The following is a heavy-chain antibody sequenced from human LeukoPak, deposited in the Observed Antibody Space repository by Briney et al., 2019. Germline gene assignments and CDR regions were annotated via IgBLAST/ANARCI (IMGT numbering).Heavy chain of an antibody. J-gene: IGHJ6*02. CDR1: GGSISSSSYY. D-gene: IGHD3-10*01. V-gene: IGHV4-39*01. Sequence: PSETLSLTCTVSGGSISSSSYYWGWIRQPPGKGLEWIGSIYYSGSTYYNPSLKSRVTISVDTSKNQFSLKLSSVTAADTAVYYCARGRMGLMVRGVTYYYYGMDVWGQGTTVTVSS. CDR2: IYYSGST. CDR3: ARGRMGLMVRGVTYYYYGMDV.